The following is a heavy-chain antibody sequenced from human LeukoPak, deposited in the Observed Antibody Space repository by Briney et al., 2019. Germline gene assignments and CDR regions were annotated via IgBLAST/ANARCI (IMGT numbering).Heavy chain of an antibody. CDR2: INHSGST. CDR3: ARDREGRYFAGLGWFDP. CDR1: GGSFSGYY. Sequence: PSETLSLTCAVYGGSFSGYYWSWIRQPPGKGLEWIGEINHSGSTNYNPSLKSRVTISVDTSKNQFSLKLSSVTAADTAVYYCARDREGRYFAGLGWFDPWGQGTLVTVSS. V-gene: IGHV4-34*01. D-gene: IGHD3-9*01. J-gene: IGHJ5*02.